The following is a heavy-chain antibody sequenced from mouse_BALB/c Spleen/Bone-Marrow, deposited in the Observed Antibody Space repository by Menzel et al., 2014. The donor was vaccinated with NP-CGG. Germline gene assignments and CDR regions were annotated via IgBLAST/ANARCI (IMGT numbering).Heavy chain of an antibody. Sequence: DVKLQESGGGLVQPGGSLILSCAASGFAFSRYWMSWARQAPGKGQEWIGEINPGSSTINYTPSLKDKFIISRDNAKKALYLQINKVRSEDTALYYCARLGYYGHFAYWGQGTTLTVSS. D-gene: IGHD1-2*01. CDR3: ARLGYYGHFAY. V-gene: IGHV4-2*02. CDR1: GFAFSRYW. J-gene: IGHJ2*01. CDR2: INPGSSTI.